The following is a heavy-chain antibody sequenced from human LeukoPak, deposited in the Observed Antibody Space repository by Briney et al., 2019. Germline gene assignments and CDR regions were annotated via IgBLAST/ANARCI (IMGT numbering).Heavy chain of an antibody. CDR2: IYYSGST. CDR3: ARPSYSEYYYYYYMDV. CDR1: GGSISSYY. J-gene: IGHJ6*03. V-gene: IGHV4-59*08. Sequence: KPSETLSLTCTVSGGSISSYYWSWIRQPPGKGLEWIGYIYYSGSTNYNPSLKSRVTISVDTSKNQFSLKLSSVTAADTAVYYCARPSYSEYYYYYYMDVWGKGTTVTVSS. D-gene: IGHD3-3*01.